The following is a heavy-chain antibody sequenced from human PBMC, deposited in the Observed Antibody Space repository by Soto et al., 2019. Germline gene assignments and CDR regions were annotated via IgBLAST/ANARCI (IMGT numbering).Heavy chain of an antibody. J-gene: IGHJ4*02. CDR2: ISYDGSNK. V-gene: IGHV3-30-3*01. D-gene: IGHD6-13*01. Sequence: LRLSCAASGFTFSSYAMHWVRQAPGKGLEWVAVISYDGSNKYYADSVKGRFTISRDNSKNTLYLQMNSLRAEDTAVYYCARDDEVAAADYWGQGTLVTVSS. CDR1: GFTFSSYA. CDR3: ARDDEVAAADY.